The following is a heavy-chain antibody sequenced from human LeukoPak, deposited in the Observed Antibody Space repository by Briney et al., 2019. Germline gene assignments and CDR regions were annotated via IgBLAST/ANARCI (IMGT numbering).Heavy chain of an antibody. Sequence: GASVKVSCKASGYTFTSYGISWARQAPGQGLEWMGWISAYNGNTNYAQKLQGRVTMTTDTSTSTAYMERRSLRSDDTAVYYCARDLAGWFGELLPDYWGQGTLVTVSS. CDR3: ARDLAGWFGELLPDY. J-gene: IGHJ4*02. CDR2: ISAYNGNT. CDR1: GYTFTSYG. D-gene: IGHD3-10*01. V-gene: IGHV1-18*04.